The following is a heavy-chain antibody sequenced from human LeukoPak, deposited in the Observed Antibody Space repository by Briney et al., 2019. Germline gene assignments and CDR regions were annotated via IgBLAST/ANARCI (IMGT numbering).Heavy chain of an antibody. V-gene: IGHV3-30*18. CDR1: GFTFSSYG. CDR3: AKEDIQLGHY. Sequence: GSLRLSCAASGFTFSSYGMHWVRQAPGKGLEWVAVISYDGSNKYYADSVKGRFTISRDNSKNTLYLQMNSLRAEDTAVYYCAKEDIQLGHYWGQGTLVTVSS. CDR2: ISYDGSNK. D-gene: IGHD5-18*01. J-gene: IGHJ4*02.